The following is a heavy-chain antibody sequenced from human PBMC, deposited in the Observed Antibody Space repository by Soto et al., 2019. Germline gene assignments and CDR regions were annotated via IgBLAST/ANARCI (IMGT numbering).Heavy chain of an antibody. J-gene: IGHJ3*02. CDR1: GLTFSSYA. CDR2: ISYDGTNK. V-gene: IGHV3-30*18. D-gene: IGHD1-26*01. CDR3: AKLGI. Sequence: QVQLVESGGGVVQPGRSLRLSCAASGLTFSSYAMHWVRQAPGKGLEWVAVISYDGTNKYYADSVKGRFTISRDNSKNTVHLQMDRLRPEDTAVYYCAKLGIWGQETMVTVSS.